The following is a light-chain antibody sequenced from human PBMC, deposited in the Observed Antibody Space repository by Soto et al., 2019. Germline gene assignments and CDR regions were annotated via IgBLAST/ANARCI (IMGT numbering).Light chain of an antibody. CDR3: QQYTSYSWT. CDR2: DAS. J-gene: IGKJ1*01. Sequence: DIQMTQSPSTLSASVGDRVTITCRASQSINSWLAWYQQKPGKAPQTLIYDASTLKSGVPSRFSASGSGTEFTLIISSLQPDDFATYYCQQYTSYSWTFGQGTKVEI. CDR1: QSINSW. V-gene: IGKV1-5*01.